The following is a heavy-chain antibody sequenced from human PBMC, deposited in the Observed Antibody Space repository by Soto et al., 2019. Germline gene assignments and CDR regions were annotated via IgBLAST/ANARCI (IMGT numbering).Heavy chain of an antibody. V-gene: IGHV1-8*01. CDR2: MNPNSGNT. D-gene: IGHD3-10*01. Sequence: ASVKVSCKASGYTFTSYDINWVRQATGQGLEWMGWMNPNSGNTGYAQKFQGRVTMTRNTSISTAYMELSSLRSEDTAVYYCARLDGDRGEFVIDYWGQGTLVTVSS. CDR3: ARLDGDRGEFVIDY. CDR1: GYTFTSYD. J-gene: IGHJ4*02.